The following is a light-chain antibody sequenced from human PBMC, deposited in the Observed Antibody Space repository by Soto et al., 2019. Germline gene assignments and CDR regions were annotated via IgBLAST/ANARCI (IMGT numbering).Light chain of an antibody. CDR1: HYIDRW. CDR2: DAT. J-gene: IGKJ5*01. V-gene: IGKV1-12*01. CDR3: QQDYSFPIT. Sequence: DIQMTQSPSSVSASVGETVTITCRASHYIDRWLAWYQQKPGKAPKLLIYDATRLRSGVPSTFSGRRSGTDFTLTITALQPEDFATYYCQQDYSFPITFGQGTRLEMK.